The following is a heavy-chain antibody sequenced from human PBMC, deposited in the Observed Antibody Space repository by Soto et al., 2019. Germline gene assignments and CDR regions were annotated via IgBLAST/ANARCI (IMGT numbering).Heavy chain of an antibody. V-gene: IGHV4-31*03. J-gene: IGHJ6*02. D-gene: IGHD3-22*01. CDR1: GGSISSGGYY. Sequence: TLSLTGTVSGGSISSGGYYWSWIREHPGKGLEWIGYIYYSGSTYYNPSLKSRVTISVDTSKNQFSLKLSSVTAADTAVYYCARGSGVVMFGMDVWGQGTTVTVSS. CDR3: ARGSGVVMFGMDV. CDR2: IYYSGST.